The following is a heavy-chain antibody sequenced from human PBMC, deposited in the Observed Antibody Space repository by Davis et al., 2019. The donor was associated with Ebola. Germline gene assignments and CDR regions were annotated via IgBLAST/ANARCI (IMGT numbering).Heavy chain of an antibody. V-gene: IGHV3-73*01. J-gene: IGHJ4*02. CDR2: IRSKANSYAT. Sequence: GESLKISCAASGFTFSDYYMSWIRQASGKGLEWVGRIRSKANSYATAYAASVKGRFTISRDDSKNTAYLQMNSLKTEDTAVYYCTLTVGSFDYWGQGTLVTVSS. D-gene: IGHD1-20*01. CDR1: GFTFSDYY. CDR3: TLTVGSFDY.